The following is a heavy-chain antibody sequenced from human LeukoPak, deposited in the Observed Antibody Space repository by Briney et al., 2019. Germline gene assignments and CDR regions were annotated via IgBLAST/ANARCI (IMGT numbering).Heavy chain of an antibody. CDR2: INPNSGGT. CDR1: GYTFTSYG. Sequence: ASVKVSCKASGYTFTSYGISWVRQAPGQGLEWMGWINPNSGGTNYAQKFQGRVTMTRDTSISTAYMELSRLRSDDTAVYYCARETRHHNWFDPWGQGTLVTVSS. CDR3: ARETRHHNWFDP. V-gene: IGHV1-2*02. J-gene: IGHJ5*02.